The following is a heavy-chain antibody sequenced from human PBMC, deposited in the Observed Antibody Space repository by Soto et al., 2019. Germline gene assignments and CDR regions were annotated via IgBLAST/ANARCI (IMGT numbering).Heavy chain of an antibody. D-gene: IGHD6-19*01. V-gene: IGHV4-31*03. Sequence: PSETLSLTCTVSGHSLSSGGYYWSWIRQHPGKGLEWVGYIYFTGSTLYNPSLKSRLAMSLDTSKNQFSLKLGSVTAADTAIYYCARDWGSSGWPNWGPGTVVTVPQ. J-gene: IGHJ4*02. CDR3: ARDWGSSGWPN. CDR2: IYFTGST. CDR1: GHSLSSGGYY.